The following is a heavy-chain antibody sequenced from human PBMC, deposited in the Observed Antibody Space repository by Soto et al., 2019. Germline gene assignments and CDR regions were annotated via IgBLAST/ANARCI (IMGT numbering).Heavy chain of an antibody. CDR1: GDSVSSNSAA. CDR2: TYYRSKWYN. D-gene: IGHD5-18*01. J-gene: IGHJ6*02. V-gene: IGHV6-1*01. CDR3: ARVGYSYGYFHYYYYGMDV. Sequence: PSQTLSLTCAISGDSVSSNSAAWNWIRQSPSRGLEWLGRTYYRSKWYNDYAVSVKSRITINPDTSKHQFSLQLNSVTPEDTAVYYCARVGYSYGYFHYYYYGMDVWGQGTTVTVSS.